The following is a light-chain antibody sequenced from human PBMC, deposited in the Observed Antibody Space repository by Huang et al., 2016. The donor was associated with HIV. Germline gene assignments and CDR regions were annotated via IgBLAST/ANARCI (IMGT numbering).Light chain of an antibody. CDR3: QQRTNWPRIT. J-gene: IGKJ3*01. Sequence: EIVLTQSPATLSLSPGERATLSCRASQTIGSYLAWYQHGPGQSPRLLIYDTSNRATRIPARFGGSGSGTDFTLTISSLEPEDFALYYCQQRTNWPRITFGPGTKVDIK. V-gene: IGKV3-11*01. CDR2: DTS. CDR1: QTIGSY.